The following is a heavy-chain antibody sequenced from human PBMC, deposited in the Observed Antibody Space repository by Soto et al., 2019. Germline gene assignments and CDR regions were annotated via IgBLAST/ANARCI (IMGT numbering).Heavy chain of an antibody. J-gene: IGHJ4*02. CDR1: GGSISSYY. V-gene: IGHV4-59*01. D-gene: IGHD3-10*01. Sequence: SETLSLTCTVSGGSISSYYWSWIRQPPGKGLEWIGYIYYSGSTNYNPSLKSRVTISVDTSKNQFSLKLSSVTAADTAVYYCARGTMVRQFDYWGQGTLVTVSS. CDR2: IYYSGST. CDR3: ARGTMVRQFDY.